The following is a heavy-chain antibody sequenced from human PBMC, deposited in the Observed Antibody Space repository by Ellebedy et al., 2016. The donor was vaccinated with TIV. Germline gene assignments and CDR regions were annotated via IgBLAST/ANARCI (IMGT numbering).Heavy chain of an antibody. CDR2: IYQSGST. CDR1: GDSISSSNW. Sequence: MPSETLSLTCAVSGDSISSSNWWNWVRQPPGPGLEWLGEIYQSGSTNYNPSLKSRVTISVDKSKNQFSLKLTSVTAADTAVYYCARAPAGTQQSPLDYWGQGTLVTVSS. V-gene: IGHV4-4*02. CDR3: ARAPAGTQQSPLDY. D-gene: IGHD6-13*01. J-gene: IGHJ4*02.